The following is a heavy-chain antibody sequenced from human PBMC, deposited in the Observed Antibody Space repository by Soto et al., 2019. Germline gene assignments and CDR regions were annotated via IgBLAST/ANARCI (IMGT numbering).Heavy chain of an antibody. J-gene: IGHJ4*02. D-gene: IGHD2-21*02. V-gene: IGHV4-4*02. CDR1: GGSISSSNW. CDR3: ARGPIVVVTATPYFDY. CDR2: IYHSGST. Sequence: QVQLQESGPGLVKPSGTLSLTCAVSGGSISSSNWWSWVRQPPGKGLEWIGEIYHSGSTNYNPSLTSRVTISVEKSKNQFSLKLSSVTAADTAVYYCARGPIVVVTATPYFDYWGQGTLVTVSS.